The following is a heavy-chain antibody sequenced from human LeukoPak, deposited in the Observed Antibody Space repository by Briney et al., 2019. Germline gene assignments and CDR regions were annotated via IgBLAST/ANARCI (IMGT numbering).Heavy chain of an antibody. V-gene: IGHV3-30-3*01. CDR1: GFTFSSYA. CDR2: ISYDGSNK. Sequence: TGGSLRLSCAASGFTFSSYAMHWVRQAPGKGLEWVAVISYDGSNKYYADSVKGRFTISRDNSKNTLYLQTNSLRAEDTAVYYCARAAMEVAGTAGWAFDIWGQGTMVTVSS. J-gene: IGHJ3*02. CDR3: ARAAMEVAGTAGWAFDI. D-gene: IGHD6-19*01.